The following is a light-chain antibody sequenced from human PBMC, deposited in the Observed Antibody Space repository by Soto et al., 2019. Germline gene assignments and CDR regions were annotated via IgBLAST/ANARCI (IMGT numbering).Light chain of an antibody. CDR2: EVS. CDR1: SSDVGSYNL. V-gene: IGLV2-23*02. CDR3: CSYAGSSFYV. J-gene: IGLJ1*01. Sequence: QSVLTQPASVSGSPGQSITISCTGTSSDVGSYNLVSWYQQHPGKAPKLMIYEVSKRPSGVSNCFSGSKSGNTASLTISGLQAEDEADYYCCSYAGSSFYVFGTGTKVTVL.